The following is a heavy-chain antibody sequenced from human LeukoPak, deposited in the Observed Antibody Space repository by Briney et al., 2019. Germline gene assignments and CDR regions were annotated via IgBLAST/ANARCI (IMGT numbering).Heavy chain of an antibody. CDR2: FSGCGTTT. J-gene: IGHJ4*02. D-gene: IGHD3-10*01. CDR3: AKAGHYGSGSYYSDY. Sequence: TGGSLRLSCAASGLNFSSYAMTSVREAPGRGVEWLSPFSGCGTTTYYVDCVNSLFTVAGDNTKNTLYLQMSSLRAGDTAVYYCAKAGHYGSGSYYSDYWGRGTLVTVSP. V-gene: IGHV3-23*01. CDR1: GLNFSSYA.